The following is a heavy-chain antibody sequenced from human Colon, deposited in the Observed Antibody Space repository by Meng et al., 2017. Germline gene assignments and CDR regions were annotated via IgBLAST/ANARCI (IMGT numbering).Heavy chain of an antibody. D-gene: IGHD3-16*01. J-gene: IGHJ4*02. V-gene: IGHV4-61*08. CDR1: GAAVRSPDHQ. CDR3: ARDYWGSLDF. Sequence: QVHMTQPVPCLLRPSETPSLLSAASGAAVRSPDHQWGWVRQPPGKGLEWIGYARIDYANTNYNPSLKSRVNVSLDTSKNQFSLNVRSVTAADTAVYYCARDYWGSLDFWGQGILVTVSS. CDR2: ARIDYANT.